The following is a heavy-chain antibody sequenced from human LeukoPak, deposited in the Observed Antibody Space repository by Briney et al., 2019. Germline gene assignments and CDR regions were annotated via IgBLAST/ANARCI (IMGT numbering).Heavy chain of an antibody. CDR3: ARGGSYVHY. CDR1: GFTFSSYE. D-gene: IGHD1-26*01. Sequence: PGGSLRLSCAASGFTFSSYEMNWVRQAPGKGLEWVSYINSGGSAIYYADSVKGRFTISRDNAKNSLYLQMNSLRADDTAVYYCARGGSYVHYWGRGTLVTVSS. CDR2: INSGGSAI. J-gene: IGHJ4*02. V-gene: IGHV3-48*03.